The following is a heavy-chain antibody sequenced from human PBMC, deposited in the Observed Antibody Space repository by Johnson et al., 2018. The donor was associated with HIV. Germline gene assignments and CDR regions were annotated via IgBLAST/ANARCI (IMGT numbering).Heavy chain of an antibody. CDR3: GALAGTVSAFDI. CDR1: GFIFSTYG. J-gene: IGHJ3*02. D-gene: IGHD6-19*01. V-gene: IGHV3-30*02. Sequence: QVQLVESGGGVVQPGGSLRLSCAASGFIFSTYGMHWVRQAPGKGLEWVAFIRYDGNNKYYADFVKGRFTISRDNSKNTLYLQMNSLRAEDTAVYYCGALAGTVSAFDIWGQGTMVTVSS. CDR2: IRYDGNNK.